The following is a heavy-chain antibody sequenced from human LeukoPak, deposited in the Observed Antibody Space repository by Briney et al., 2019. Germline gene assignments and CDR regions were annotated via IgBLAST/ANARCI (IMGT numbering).Heavy chain of an antibody. V-gene: IGHV3-23*01. Sequence: GGSLRLSCAASGFTFSSYAMSWVRQAPGKGLEWVSAISGSGGSTYYADSVKGRFTISRDNSKNSLYLQMNSLRAEDTAVYYCAREYSSGWYVRKEAFDIWGQGTMVTVSS. CDR1: GFTFSSYA. CDR2: ISGSGGST. CDR3: AREYSSGWYVRKEAFDI. J-gene: IGHJ3*02. D-gene: IGHD6-19*01.